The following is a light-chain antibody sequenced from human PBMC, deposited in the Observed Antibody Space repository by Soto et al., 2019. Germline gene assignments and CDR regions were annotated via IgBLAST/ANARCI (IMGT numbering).Light chain of an antibody. V-gene: IGKV1-6*01. CDR2: AAS. J-gene: IGKJ1*01. Sequence: AIQMTQSPSSLSASVGHRVTITCRASQGIRNDLGWYQQKPGQAPKLLIYAASSLQSGVPSRFSGSGSGTDFTLTISSLQPEDFATYYCLQDYNYPWTFGQGTKVEIK. CDR1: QGIRND. CDR3: LQDYNYPWT.